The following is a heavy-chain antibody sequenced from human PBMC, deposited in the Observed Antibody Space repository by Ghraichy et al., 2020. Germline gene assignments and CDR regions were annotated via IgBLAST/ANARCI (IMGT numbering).Heavy chain of an antibody. CDR3: ARESPLSNPSFYFDY. J-gene: IGHJ4*02. CDR2: INPSGGNT. D-gene: IGHD2-2*01. V-gene: IGHV1-46*03. CDR1: GYIFTNHF. Sequence: ASVKVSCKASGYIFTNHFMHWVRQAPGQGLEWMGIINPSGGNTNYAQKFQGRVTMTRDTFTNTVHMELHSLRSENTAFYYCARESPLSNPSFYFDYWGQGTLVTVSS.